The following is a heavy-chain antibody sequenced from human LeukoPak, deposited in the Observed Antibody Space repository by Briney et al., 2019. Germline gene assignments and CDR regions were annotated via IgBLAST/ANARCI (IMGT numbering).Heavy chain of an antibody. Sequence: SETLSLTCTVSGGSISSYYWSWIRQPPGKGLEWIGYIYYSGSTNYNPSLKSRVTISVDTSKNQFSLKLSSVTAADTAVYYCARGGFGSSWSYYGMDVWGQGTTVTVSS. CDR1: GGSISSYY. D-gene: IGHD6-13*01. V-gene: IGHV4-59*01. CDR3: ARGGFGSSWSYYGMDV. CDR2: IYYSGST. J-gene: IGHJ6*02.